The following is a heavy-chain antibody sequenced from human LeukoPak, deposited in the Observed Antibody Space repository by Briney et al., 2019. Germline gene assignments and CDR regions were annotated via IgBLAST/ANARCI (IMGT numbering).Heavy chain of an antibody. Sequence: PSETLSLTCTVSGGSISSYYWSWIRQPAGKGLEWIGRIYTSGSTNYNPSLKSRVTMSVDTSKNQFSLKLSSVTAADTAVYYCAREPADTAMVYYYYYYMDVWGKGTTVTVSS. J-gene: IGHJ6*03. CDR1: GGSISSYY. CDR2: IYTSGST. V-gene: IGHV4-4*07. CDR3: AREPADTAMVYYYYYYMDV. D-gene: IGHD5-18*01.